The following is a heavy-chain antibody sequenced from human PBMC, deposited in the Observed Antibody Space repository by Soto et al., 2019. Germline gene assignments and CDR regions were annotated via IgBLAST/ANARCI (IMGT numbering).Heavy chain of an antibody. D-gene: IGHD3-22*01. J-gene: IGHJ4*02. CDR3: ARGSGYYYWDDY. V-gene: IGHV1-3*05. CDR1: GYTFTNYA. CDR2: INAGNGNT. Sequence: QVQLVQSGAEEKKPGASVKVSCKASGYTFTNYAMHWVRQAPGQRLEWMGWINAGNGNTKSSQKFQGRLTITRDTSASTAYMEPSSLRSEDTAIYYCARGSGYYYWDDYWGQGTLVTVSS.